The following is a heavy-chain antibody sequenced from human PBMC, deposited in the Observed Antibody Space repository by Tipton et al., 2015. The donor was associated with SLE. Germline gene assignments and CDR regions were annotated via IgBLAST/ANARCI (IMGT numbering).Heavy chain of an antibody. Sequence: TLSLTCTVSGGSISSYYWSWIRQPPGKGLEWIGYIYYSGSTNYNPSLKSRVTISVDTSKNQFSLKLSSVTAADTAAYYCAREEYSSGWTEVHWFDPWGQGTLVTVSS. D-gene: IGHD6-19*01. CDR3: AREEYSSGWTEVHWFDP. V-gene: IGHV4-59*01. CDR2: IYYSGST. J-gene: IGHJ5*02. CDR1: GGSISSYY.